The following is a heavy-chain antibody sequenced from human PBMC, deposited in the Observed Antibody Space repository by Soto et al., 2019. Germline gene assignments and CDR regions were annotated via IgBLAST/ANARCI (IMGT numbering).Heavy chain of an antibody. D-gene: IGHD6-19*01. J-gene: IGHJ4*02. CDR3: AKTDIYYSSGWYYFDY. V-gene: IGHV3-23*01. Sequence: PGGSLRLSCAASGFTFSSYAMSWVRQAPGKGLEWVSAISGSGGSTYYADSVKGRFTISRDNSKNTLYLQMNSLRAEDTAVYYRAKTDIYYSSGWYYFDYWGQGTLVTVSS. CDR1: GFTFSSYA. CDR2: ISGSGGST.